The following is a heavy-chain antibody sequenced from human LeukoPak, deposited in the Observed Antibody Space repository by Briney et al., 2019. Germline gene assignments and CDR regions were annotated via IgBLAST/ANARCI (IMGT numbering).Heavy chain of an antibody. CDR2: IYTSGST. Sequence: PSETLSLTCTVSGGSVSSGSYSWTWIRQPPGKGLEWIGRIYTSGSTNYNPSLKSRVTMSVDTSKNQFSLKLSSVTAADTAVYYCARGIGSWYYFHYWGQGTLVTVSS. CDR1: GGSVSSGSYS. J-gene: IGHJ4*02. V-gene: IGHV4-61*01. CDR3: ARGIGSWYYFHY. D-gene: IGHD6-13*01.